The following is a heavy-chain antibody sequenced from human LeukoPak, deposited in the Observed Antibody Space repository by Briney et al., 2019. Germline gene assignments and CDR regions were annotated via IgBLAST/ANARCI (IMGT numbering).Heavy chain of an antibody. J-gene: IGHJ4*02. CDR3: ARETSPPHTFFDY. V-gene: IGHV4-39*07. D-gene: IGHD3-16*01. CDR1: GGSISSSSYY. CDR2: IYYSGST. Sequence: PSETLSLTCTVSGGSISSSSYYWGWIRQPPGKGLEWIGSIYYSGSTYYNPSLKSRVTISVDTSKNQFSLKLSSVTAADTAVYYCARETSPPHTFFDYWGQGTLVTVSS.